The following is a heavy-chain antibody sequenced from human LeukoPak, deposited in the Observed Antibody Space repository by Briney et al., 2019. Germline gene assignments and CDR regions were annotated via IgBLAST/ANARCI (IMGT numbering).Heavy chain of an antibody. V-gene: IGHV3-20*04. J-gene: IGHJ4*02. CDR3: ARGRIAVTGPHYFDY. CDR1: GFTFDDFA. Sequence: TGGSLRLSCAASGFTFDDFAMGWVRQAPGKGPEWVSDIKWDGSFIRYADSVRGRYTISRGNAKNSLDLEMNSLGVEDTAFYYCARGRIAVTGPHYFDYWGQGTLVTVSS. D-gene: IGHD6-19*01. CDR2: IKWDGSFI.